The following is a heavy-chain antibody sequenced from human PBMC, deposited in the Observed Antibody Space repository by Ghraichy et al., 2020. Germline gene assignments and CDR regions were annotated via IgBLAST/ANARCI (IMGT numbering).Heavy chain of an antibody. CDR2: ISGRDGRT. J-gene: IGHJ6*02. CDR1: GFIFSNYA. D-gene: IGHD3-10*01. V-gene: IGHV3-23*01. CDR3: ASASVYGRIAGRYYSYGMNG. Sequence: GGSLRLSYEASGFIFSNYAVSWVRQAPGKGLEWVSGISGRDGRTYYADSVKGRFTIFRDNSKNTLSLQMDSLRAEDTAVYYCASASVYGRIAGRYYSYGMNGWGRGTTVTVSS.